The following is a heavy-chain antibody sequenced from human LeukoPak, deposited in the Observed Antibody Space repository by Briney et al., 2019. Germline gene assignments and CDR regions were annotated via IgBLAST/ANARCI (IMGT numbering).Heavy chain of an antibody. D-gene: IGHD3-22*01. V-gene: IGHV1-69*13. CDR2: IIPIFGTA. CDR1: GGTFSSYA. J-gene: IGHJ4*02. Sequence: SVKVSCKASGGTFSSYAISWVRQAPGQGLEWMGGIIPIFGTANYAQKFQGRVTITAGESTSTAYMELSSLRSEDTAVYYCASDYYDSSGYYYTLDYWGQGTLVTVSS. CDR3: ASDYYDSSGYYYTLDY.